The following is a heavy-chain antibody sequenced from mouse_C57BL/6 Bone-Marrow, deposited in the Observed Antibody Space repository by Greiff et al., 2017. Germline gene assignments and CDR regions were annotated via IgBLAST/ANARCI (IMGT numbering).Heavy chain of an antibody. CDR1: GFTFSDYG. CDR3: ARLGDYYYGSVYFDY. J-gene: IGHJ2*01. CDR2: ISSGSSTI. V-gene: IGHV5-17*01. Sequence: EVKLVESGGGLVKPGGSLKLSCAASGFTFSDYGMHWVRQAPEKGLEWVAYISSGSSTIYYADTVKGRFTISRDNAKNTLFLQMTSLRSEDTAMYYCARLGDYYYGSVYFDYWGQGTTLTVSS. D-gene: IGHD1-1*01.